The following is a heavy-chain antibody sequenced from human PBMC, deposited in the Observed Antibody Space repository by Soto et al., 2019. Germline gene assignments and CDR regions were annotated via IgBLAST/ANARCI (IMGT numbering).Heavy chain of an antibody. Sequence: QPGGSLRLSCAASGFTFGNFVMRWVRQTPGKGLEWVSTITETGGDTYYTDSVKGRFTISRDNSKNTLYLQMTSLRAEDTALYYCTRASSDRNHMEVWGPGTTVTVS. J-gene: IGHJ6*02. CDR1: GFTFGNFV. CDR3: TRASSDRNHMEV. CDR2: ITETGGDT. V-gene: IGHV3-23*01.